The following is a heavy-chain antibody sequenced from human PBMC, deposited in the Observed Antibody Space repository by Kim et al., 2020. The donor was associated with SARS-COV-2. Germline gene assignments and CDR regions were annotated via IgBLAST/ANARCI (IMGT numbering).Heavy chain of an antibody. Sequence: GGSLRLSCAASGFTFDKYWMSWVRQAPEKGLEWVANTNQDGSAKYYADSVKCRFTISRDNARNSLSLQMNSLRAEDTAIYYCLIMVTFGGVMVSDFWGQGTLVIVSS. J-gene: IGHJ4*02. CDR3: LIMVTFGGVMVSDF. CDR1: GFTFDKYW. D-gene: IGHD3-16*02. V-gene: IGHV3-7*01. CDR2: TNQDGSAK.